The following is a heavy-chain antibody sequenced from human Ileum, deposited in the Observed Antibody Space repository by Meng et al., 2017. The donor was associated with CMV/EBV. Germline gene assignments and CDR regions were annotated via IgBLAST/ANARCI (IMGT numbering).Heavy chain of an antibody. Sequence: CADSGFTFSSYGMNWVRQAPGKGLEWVAAMSGYGDSTYYADSVKGRFTISRDNAKNTLYLQMNSLSAEDTAVYYCAKEITMVRGTYWGQGTLVTVSS. CDR1: GFTFSSYG. D-gene: IGHD3-10*01. V-gene: IGHV3-23*01. CDR2: MSGYGDST. J-gene: IGHJ4*02. CDR3: AKEITMVRGTY.